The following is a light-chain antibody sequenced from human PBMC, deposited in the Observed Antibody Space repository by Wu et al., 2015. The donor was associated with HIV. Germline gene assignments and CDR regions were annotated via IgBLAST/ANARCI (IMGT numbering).Light chain of an antibody. Sequence: DIQMTQSPSTLSASVGDRVTVTCRASQSINTWLAWYQQKPGRAPKLLIYKASSLESGVSSRFSGSGSGTEFTLTISSLQPDDFATYYCQQYNNYPPSFGPGTKVDFK. CDR3: QQYNNYPPS. CDR1: QSINTW. CDR2: KAS. V-gene: IGKV1-5*03. J-gene: IGKJ3*01.